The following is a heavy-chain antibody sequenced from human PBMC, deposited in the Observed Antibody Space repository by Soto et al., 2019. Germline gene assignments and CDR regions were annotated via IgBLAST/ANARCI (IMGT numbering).Heavy chain of an antibody. Sequence: ASVKVSCKASGYTFTSYGISWVRQAPGQGLEWIGWIIAGSGNTNYAQKFQERVTITRDMSTSTAYMELSSLRSEDTAVYYCAAAGGYSYGWYYYYGMDVWGQGTTVTVSS. CDR1: GYTFTSYG. V-gene: IGHV1-58*02. J-gene: IGHJ6*02. CDR2: IIAGSGNT. CDR3: AAAGGYSYGWYYYYGMDV. D-gene: IGHD5-18*01.